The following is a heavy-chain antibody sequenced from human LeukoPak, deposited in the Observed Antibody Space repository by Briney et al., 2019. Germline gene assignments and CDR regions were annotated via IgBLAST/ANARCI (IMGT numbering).Heavy chain of an antibody. Sequence: GESLKISCKGSGYSFTSYWIGWVRQMPGKGLEWMGIIYPGDSDTRYSPSFQGQVTISADKSISTAYLQWSSLKASDTAMYYCARQGIAVAGTPGLDNWFDPWGQGTLVTVSS. CDR2: IYPGDSDT. D-gene: IGHD6-19*01. CDR3: ARQGIAVAGTPGLDNWFDP. V-gene: IGHV5-51*01. CDR1: GYSFTSYW. J-gene: IGHJ5*02.